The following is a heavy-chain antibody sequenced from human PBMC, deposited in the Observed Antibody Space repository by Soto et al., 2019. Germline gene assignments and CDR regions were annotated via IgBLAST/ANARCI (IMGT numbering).Heavy chain of an antibody. J-gene: IGHJ4*02. CDR3: AHRRDADYYGSGSYYNVFDY. V-gene: IGHV2-5*02. CDR1: GFSLSTSGVG. Sequence: QITLKESGPTLVKPTQTLTLTCTFSGFSLSTSGVGVGWIRQPPGKALEWLALIYWDDDKRYSPSLKSRLTITKDTSKNQVVLTMTNMDPVDTDTYYCAHRRDADYYGSGSYYNVFDYWGQGTLVTVSS. CDR2: IYWDDDK. D-gene: IGHD3-10*01.